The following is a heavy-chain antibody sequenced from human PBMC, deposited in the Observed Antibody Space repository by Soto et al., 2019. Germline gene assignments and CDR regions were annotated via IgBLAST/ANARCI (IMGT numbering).Heavy chain of an antibody. CDR2: INAGNGNT. V-gene: IGHV1-3*01. CDR1: GYTFTSYA. Sequence: ASVKVSCKASGYTFTSYAMNWVRQAPGQRLKWMGWINAGNGNTKYSQKFQGRVTITRDKSASTAYMELNSLRCEGTAVFYCARVLYFSRPGCLGVDFDFWGQGSLVIGSA. J-gene: IGHJ4*02. D-gene: IGHD2-2*01. CDR3: ARVLYFSRPGCLGVDFDF.